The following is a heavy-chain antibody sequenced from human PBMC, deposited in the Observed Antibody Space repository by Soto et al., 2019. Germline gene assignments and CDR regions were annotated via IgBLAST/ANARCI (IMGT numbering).Heavy chain of an antibody. CDR2: ISYHGSDK. J-gene: IGHJ4*02. CDR1: GFTFSNYG. CDR3: AKDHLTTTVTTVGY. Sequence: QVQLVESGGGVVQPGRSLRLSCAASGFTFSNYGMHWVRQAPGKGLEWVAVISYHGSDKYYADSVKGRFTISRDNSKNTLYLQMDGLSAKDTAVYYCAKDHLTTTVTTVGYWGQGTLVTVSS. V-gene: IGHV3-30*18. D-gene: IGHD4-17*01.